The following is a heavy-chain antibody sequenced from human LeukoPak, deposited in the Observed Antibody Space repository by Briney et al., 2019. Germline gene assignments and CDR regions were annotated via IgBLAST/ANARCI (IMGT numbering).Heavy chain of an antibody. CDR3: ARERRSSSPGEQQLVRAFDI. CDR2: INTDTGNP. V-gene: IGHV7-4-1*02. J-gene: IGHJ3*02. CDR1: GYTFTNYA. D-gene: IGHD6-13*01. Sequence: ASVKVSCKASGYTFTNYAMNWVRQAPGQGLEWMGWINTDTGNPTYAQGFTGRFVFSLDTSVSTAYLQISSLKAEDTAMYYCARERRSSSPGEQQLVRAFDIWGQGTMVTVSS.